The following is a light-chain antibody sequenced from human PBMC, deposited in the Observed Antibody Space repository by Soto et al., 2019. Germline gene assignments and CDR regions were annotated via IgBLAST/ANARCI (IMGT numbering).Light chain of an antibody. CDR1: QSISSY. CDR3: QQSYSTPPIT. V-gene: IGKV1-39*01. CDR2: AAS. J-gene: IGKJ5*01. Sequence: VQVTQSQSSLSASVGDRVTITCRASQSISSYLNWYQQKPGKAPKLLIYAASSLQSGVPSRFSGSGSGTDFTLTISSLQPEDFATYYCQQSYSTPPITFGQGTRLEIK.